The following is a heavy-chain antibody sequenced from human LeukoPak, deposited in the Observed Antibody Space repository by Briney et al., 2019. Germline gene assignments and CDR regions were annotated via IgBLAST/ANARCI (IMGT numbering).Heavy chain of an antibody. V-gene: IGHV3-21*01. J-gene: IGHJ6*03. CDR2: ITTSSTYT. Sequence: GGSLRLSCEASGFSFSSYNMDWVRQTPGKGLEWISSITTSSTYTFYADSVKGRFTISRDNARNSLYPQMNSLRVEDTAVYYCARDPYSGTYGNTYYYYMDVWGKGTTVTISS. CDR1: GFSFSSYN. CDR3: ARDPYSGTYGNTYYYYMDV. D-gene: IGHD1-26*01.